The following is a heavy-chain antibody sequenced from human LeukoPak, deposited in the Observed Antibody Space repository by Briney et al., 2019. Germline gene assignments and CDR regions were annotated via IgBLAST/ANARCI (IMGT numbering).Heavy chain of an antibody. V-gene: IGHV3-74*01. J-gene: IGHJ5*02. Sequence: GGSLRLSCAASGFTFSSYWMHWVRQAPGKGLVWVSRINSDGSSTSYADSVKDRFTISRDNAKNTLYLQMNSLRAEDTAVYYCARPSGYCSGGSCPRWFDPWGQGTLVTVSS. CDR1: GFTFSSYW. D-gene: IGHD2-15*01. CDR2: INSDGSST. CDR3: ARPSGYCSGGSCPRWFDP.